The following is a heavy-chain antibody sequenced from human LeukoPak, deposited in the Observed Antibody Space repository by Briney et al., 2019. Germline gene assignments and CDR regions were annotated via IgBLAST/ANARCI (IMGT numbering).Heavy chain of an antibody. CDR1: GGSISSYY. D-gene: IGHD4-17*01. V-gene: IGHV4-59*01. J-gene: IGHJ4*02. CDR3: ARSRDYGDYRFDY. CDR2: IYYSGST. Sequence: SETLSLTCTVSGGSISSYYWNWIRQPPGKGLEWIGYIYYSGSTNYNPSLKSRVTISVDTSKNQFSLKLSSVTAADTAVYYCARSRDYGDYRFDYWGQGTLVTVSS.